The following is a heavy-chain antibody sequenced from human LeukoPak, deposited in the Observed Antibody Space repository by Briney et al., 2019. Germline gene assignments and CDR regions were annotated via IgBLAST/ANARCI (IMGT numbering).Heavy chain of an antibody. Sequence: ASVKVSCKASGYTFTSYGISWVRQAPGQGLEWMGWISAYNGNTNYAQKLQGRVTMTTDTSTSTAYMELRNLRSDDTAVYYCARARSSPPVLYYYYYMDVWGKGTTVTVSS. D-gene: IGHD6-13*01. CDR2: ISAYNGNT. J-gene: IGHJ6*03. V-gene: IGHV1-18*01. CDR1: GYTFTSYG. CDR3: ARARSSPPVLYYYYYMDV.